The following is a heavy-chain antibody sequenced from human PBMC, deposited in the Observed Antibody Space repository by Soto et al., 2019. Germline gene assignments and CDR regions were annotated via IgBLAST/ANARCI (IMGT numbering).Heavy chain of an antibody. J-gene: IGHJ6*02. CDR1: GGTFSSYA. CDR2: IIPIFGTA. D-gene: IGHD2-15*01. Sequence: QVQLVQSGAEVKKPGSSVKVSCKASGGTFSSYAISWVRQAPGQGLEWMGGIIPIFGTANYAQKFQGRVTITADDSTSTAYMELSSVRSEDTAVYYCARHIVVVVASTTYYGMDVWGQGTTVTVSS. V-gene: IGHV1-69*12. CDR3: ARHIVVVVASTTYYGMDV.